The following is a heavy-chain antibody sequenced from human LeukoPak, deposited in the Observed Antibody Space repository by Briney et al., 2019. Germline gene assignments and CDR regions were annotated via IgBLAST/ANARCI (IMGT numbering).Heavy chain of an antibody. CDR2: INPSGGST. Sequence: GASVKVSCKASGYTFTSYYMHWVRQAPGQGLEWMGIINPSGGSTSYAQKFQGRVTMTRDTSISTAYMELSSLRSEDTAVYYCARLGAVRGEIYYGMDVWGQGTTVTVSS. V-gene: IGHV1-46*01. CDR1: GYTFTSYY. J-gene: IGHJ6*02. CDR3: ARLGAVRGEIYYGMDV. D-gene: IGHD3-10*01.